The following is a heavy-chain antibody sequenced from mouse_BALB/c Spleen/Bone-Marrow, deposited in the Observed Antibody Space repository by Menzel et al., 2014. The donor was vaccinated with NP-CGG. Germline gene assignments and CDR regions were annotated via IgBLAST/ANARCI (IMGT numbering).Heavy chain of an antibody. CDR1: GFSLTSYG. CDR3: ARNYYGSSAY. J-gene: IGHJ3*01. V-gene: IGHV2-2*02. CDR2: IWSGGST. Sequence: VKLQESGPGLVQPSQSLSITCTVSGFSLTSYGVHWVRQSPGKGLEWLGVIWSGGSTDYNAAFISRLSISKDNSKGQVFFKMNSLQANDTAVYYCARNYYGSSAYWGQGTLVTVSA. D-gene: IGHD1-1*01.